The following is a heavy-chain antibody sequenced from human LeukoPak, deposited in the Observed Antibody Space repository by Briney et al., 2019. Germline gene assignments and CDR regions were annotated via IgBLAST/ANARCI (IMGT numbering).Heavy chain of an antibody. CDR1: GGSISSYY. V-gene: IGHV4-4*07. J-gene: IGHJ3*02. Sequence: PSETLSLTCTVSGGSISSYYWSWIRQPAGKGLEWIGRIYTSGSTNYNPSLKSRVTMSVDTSKNQFSLKLSSVTAADTAVYYCARLFPPLITPSAFDIWGQGTMVTVSS. D-gene: IGHD2-21*01. CDR3: ARLFPPLITPSAFDI. CDR2: IYTSGST.